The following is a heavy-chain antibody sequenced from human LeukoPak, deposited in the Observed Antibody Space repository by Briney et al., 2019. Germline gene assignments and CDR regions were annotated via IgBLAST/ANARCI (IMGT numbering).Heavy chain of an antibody. J-gene: IGHJ6*03. CDR1: GFTVSSNY. CDR3: ARVYGSGSYYNGGRDYYYMDV. V-gene: IGHV3-53*01. CDR2: IYSGGST. Sequence: GGFLRLSCAASGFTVSSNYMSWVRQAPGKGLEWVSVIYSGGSTYYADSVKGRFTISRDNSKNTLYLQMNSLRAEDTAVYYCARVYGSGSYYNGGRDYYYMDVWGKGTTVTVSS. D-gene: IGHD3-10*01.